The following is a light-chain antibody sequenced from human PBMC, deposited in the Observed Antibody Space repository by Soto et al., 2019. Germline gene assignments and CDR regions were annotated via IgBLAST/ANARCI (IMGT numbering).Light chain of an antibody. CDR1: SSNIGAGYD. CDR2: GKR. Sequence: QLVLTLPPSVSGAPGQRVTISCTGSSSNIGAGYDVHWYKQLPGTAPKLLIYGKRNRPSGVPDRFSGSKSGTSASLAITGLQAEYEADYYCQSYASSLSVVFGGGTKLTVL. V-gene: IGLV1-40*01. CDR3: QSYASSLSVV. J-gene: IGLJ2*01.